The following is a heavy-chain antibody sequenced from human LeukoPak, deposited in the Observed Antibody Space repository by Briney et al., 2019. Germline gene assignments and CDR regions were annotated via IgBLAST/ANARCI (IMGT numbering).Heavy chain of an antibody. V-gene: IGHV3-30-3*01. D-gene: IGHD5-24*01. Sequence: GGSLRLSCAASGFTFSSYSMHWVRQAPGRGLECVAVISNDGGSKYYADSVKGRFTISRDNSKNTLYLQMNSLRADDTAVFYCARDDENGYNSLDYWGQGTLVTVSS. CDR3: ARDDENGYNSLDY. J-gene: IGHJ4*02. CDR1: GFTFSSYS. CDR2: ISNDGGSK.